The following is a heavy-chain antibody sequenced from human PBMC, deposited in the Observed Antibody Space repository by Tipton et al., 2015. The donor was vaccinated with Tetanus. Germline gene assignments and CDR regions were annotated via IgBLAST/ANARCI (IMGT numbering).Heavy chain of an antibody. Sequence: LRLSCSVSGASLRSDDYQWNWIRQPPGKGLEWLAYISPSGRTNSNYSLKSRITISQDTSNNQFSLKLTSVTAADTAVYYCVRANYDFPKKGPFDSWGQGTLVIVSS. CDR2: ISPSGRT. V-gene: IGHV4-61*08. D-gene: IGHD3-3*01. J-gene: IGHJ4*02. CDR3: VRANYDFPKKGPFDS. CDR1: GASLRSDDYQ.